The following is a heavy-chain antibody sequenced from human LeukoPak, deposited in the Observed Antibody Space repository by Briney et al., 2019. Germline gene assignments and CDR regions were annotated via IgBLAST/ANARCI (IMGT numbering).Heavy chain of an antibody. J-gene: IGHJ4*02. CDR2: IYYSGST. D-gene: IGHD3-3*01. CDR3: ARVTYYDFWSGYYKGVFDY. Sequence: PSETLSLTCTVSGGSISSSSYYWGRIPQPPGKGLEWIGSIYYSGSTYYNPSLKSRVTISVDTSKNPFSLKLSSVTAADTAVYYCARVTYYDFWSGYYKGVFDYWGQGTLVTVSS. CDR1: GGSISSSSYY. V-gene: IGHV4-39*01.